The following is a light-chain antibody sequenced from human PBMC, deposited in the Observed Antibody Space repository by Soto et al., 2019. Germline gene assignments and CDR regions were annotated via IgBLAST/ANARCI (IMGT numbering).Light chain of an antibody. CDR2: GAF. CDR3: QQYDKWPYT. CDR1: QSVGSN. Sequence: EIVLTQSPATLSVSPGERATLSCRTSQSVGSNLAWYQQKPGQAPRLLMYGAFIRAPGFPVRFRGTGSGSEFTLTISSLQSEDGALSYCQQYDKWPYTFGQGTNLEIK. J-gene: IGKJ2*01. V-gene: IGKV3-15*01.